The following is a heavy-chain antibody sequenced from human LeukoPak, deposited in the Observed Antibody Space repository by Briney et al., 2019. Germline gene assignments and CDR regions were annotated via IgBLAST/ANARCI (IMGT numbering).Heavy chain of an antibody. Sequence: GASVKVSCKASGYTFTSYGISWVRQAPGQGLEWMGWISAYNGNTNYAQKLQGRVTMTTDTSTSTAYMELRSLRSDDTAVYYCARDPRIDYYGSGSYPDYWGQGTLVTVSS. D-gene: IGHD3-10*01. CDR1: GYTFTSYG. CDR3: ARDPRIDYYGSGSYPDY. J-gene: IGHJ4*02. V-gene: IGHV1-18*01. CDR2: ISAYNGNT.